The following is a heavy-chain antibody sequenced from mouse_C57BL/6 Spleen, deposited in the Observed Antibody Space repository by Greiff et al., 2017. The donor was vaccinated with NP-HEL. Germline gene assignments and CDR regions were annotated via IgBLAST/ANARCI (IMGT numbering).Heavy chain of an antibody. J-gene: IGHJ3*01. CDR3: ARSNPSAWFAY. V-gene: IGHV1-69*01. Sequence: QVQLHQPGAELVMPGASVKLSCKASGYTFTSYWMHWVKQRPGQGLEWIGEIDPSDSYTNYNQKFKGKSTLTVDKSSSTAYMQLSSLTSEDSAVYYCARSNPSAWFAYWGQGTLVTVSA. D-gene: IGHD3-1*01. CDR1: GYTFTSYW. CDR2: IDPSDSYT.